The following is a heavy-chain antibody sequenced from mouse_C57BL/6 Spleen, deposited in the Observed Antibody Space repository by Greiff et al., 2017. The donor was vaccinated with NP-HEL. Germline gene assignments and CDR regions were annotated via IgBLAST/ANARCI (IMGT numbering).Heavy chain of an antibody. CDR1: GYAFSSYW. D-gene: IGHD1-1*01. J-gene: IGHJ4*01. CDR3: ARVALFMAMDY. V-gene: IGHV1-80*01. Sequence: QVQLKQSGAELVKPGASVKISCKASGYAFSSYWMNWVKQRPGKGLEWIGQIYPGDGDTNYNGKFKGKATLTADKSSSTAYMQLSSLTSEDSAVYFCARVALFMAMDYWGQGTSVTVSS. CDR2: IYPGDGDT.